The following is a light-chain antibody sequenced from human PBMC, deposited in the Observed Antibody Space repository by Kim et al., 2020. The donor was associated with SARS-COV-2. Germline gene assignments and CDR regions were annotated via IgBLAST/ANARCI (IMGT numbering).Light chain of an antibody. CDR3: QQRSSWLYT. V-gene: IGKV3-11*01. J-gene: IGKJ2*01. CDR2: DAS. CDR1: QTVGSY. Sequence: EIVLTQSPATLSLSPGERATLSCRASQTVGSYLAWYQQKPGQAPRLLIYDASNRATGIPARFSGSGSGTDFTLTISRLEPEDFAVYYCQQRSSWLYTFGQGTKLEIK.